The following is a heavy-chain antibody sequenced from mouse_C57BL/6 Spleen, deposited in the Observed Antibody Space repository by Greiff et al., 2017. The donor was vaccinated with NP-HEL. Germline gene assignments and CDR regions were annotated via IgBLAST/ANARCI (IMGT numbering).Heavy chain of an antibody. CDR1: GYTFTDYN. V-gene: IGHV1-18*01. Sequence: EVQLQQSGPELVKPGASVKIPCKASGYTFTDYNMDWVKQSNGKSLEWIGDINPNNGGTIYNQKFKGKATLTVDKSSSTAYMELRSLTSEDTAVYYCARSSSYYGSSYYAMDYWGQGTSVTVSS. D-gene: IGHD1-1*01. CDR2: INPNNGGT. CDR3: ARSSSYYGSSYYAMDY. J-gene: IGHJ4*01.